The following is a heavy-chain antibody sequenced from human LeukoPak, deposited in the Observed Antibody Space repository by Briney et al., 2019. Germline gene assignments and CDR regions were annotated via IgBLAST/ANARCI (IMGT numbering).Heavy chain of an antibody. V-gene: IGHV4-34*01. CDR3: ARLRGYSYGTRGHYFDY. CDR1: GGSFSGYY. D-gene: IGHD5-18*01. Sequence: SETLSLTCAVYGGSFSGYYWSWIRQPPGKGLEWIGEINHSGSTNYNPSLKSRVTISVDTSKNQFSLKLSSVTAADTAVYYCARLRGYSYGTRGHYFDYWGQGTLVTVSS. CDR2: INHSGST. J-gene: IGHJ4*02.